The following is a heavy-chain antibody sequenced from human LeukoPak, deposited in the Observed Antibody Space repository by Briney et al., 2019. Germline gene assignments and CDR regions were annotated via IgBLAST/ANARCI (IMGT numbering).Heavy chain of an antibody. J-gene: IGHJ4*02. CDR3: AGDDYGGNPAFDY. D-gene: IGHD4-23*01. Sequence: ASVKVSCKASGYTFTGYYMHWARQAPGQGLEWMGIINPSSGSTSYAQKFQGRVTMTRDTSTSTVYMELSSLRSEDTAVYYCAGDDYGGNPAFDYWGQGTLVTVSS. CDR1: GYTFTGYY. CDR2: INPSSGST. V-gene: IGHV1-46*01.